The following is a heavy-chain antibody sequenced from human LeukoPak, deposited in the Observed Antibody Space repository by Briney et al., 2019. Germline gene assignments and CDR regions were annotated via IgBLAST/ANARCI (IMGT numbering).Heavy chain of an antibody. V-gene: IGHV4-39*07. CDR2: IYYSGST. Sequence: SETLSLTCTVSGGSISSSSYYWGWIRQPPGKGLEWIGSIYYSGSTYYNPSLKSRVTISVDTSKNQFSLKLSSVTAADTAVYYCARGILWFGKRYYFDYWGQGTLVTVSS. CDR1: GGSISSSSYY. CDR3: ARGILWFGKRYYFDY. D-gene: IGHD3-10*01. J-gene: IGHJ4*02.